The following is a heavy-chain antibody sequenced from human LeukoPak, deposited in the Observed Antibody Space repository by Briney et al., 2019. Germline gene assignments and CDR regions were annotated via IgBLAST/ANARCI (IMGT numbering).Heavy chain of an antibody. CDR3: ARQWLSSLNWFDP. CDR1: GGFINNYF. CDR2: VSHSGST. Sequence: PSETLSLTCSVSGGFINNYFYSWIRQSPGKGLEWIGSVSHSGSTTYSPSLKSRVTISLHPSKNEFSLNLSSVTATDTAVYYCARQWLSSLNWFDPWGQGTRVTVSS. D-gene: IGHD3-16*02. J-gene: IGHJ5*02. V-gene: IGHV4-59*08.